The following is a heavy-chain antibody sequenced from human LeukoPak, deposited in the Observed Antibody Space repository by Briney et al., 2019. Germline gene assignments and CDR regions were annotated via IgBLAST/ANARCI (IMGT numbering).Heavy chain of an antibody. D-gene: IGHD6-13*01. CDR3: AKPMGLIAAAGTGLFDY. Sequence: GGSLRLSCAASGFTFSSYAMSWVRQAPGKGLEWVSAISGSGGSTYYADSVKGRFTISRDNSKNTLYLQMNSLRAEDTAVYYCAKPMGLIAAAGTGLFDYWGQGTLVTVSS. CDR2: ISGSGGST. CDR1: GFTFSSYA. J-gene: IGHJ4*02. V-gene: IGHV3-23*01.